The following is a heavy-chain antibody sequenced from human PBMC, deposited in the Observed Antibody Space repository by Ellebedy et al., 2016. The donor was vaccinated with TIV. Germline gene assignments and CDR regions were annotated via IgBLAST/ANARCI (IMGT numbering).Heavy chain of an antibody. J-gene: IGHJ4*02. CDR2: INTDTGNT. D-gene: IGHD3-16*01. Sequence: AASVKASCKASGYTFALYTMHWVRQAPGPRLEWLGWINTDTGNTEYSQHFQGRVTFTTDTAASTVYMSLNSLGSEDTAVYYCAKDRGGTGDFDYWGQGTLVTVSS. CDR3: AKDRGGTGDFDY. CDR1: GYTFALYT. V-gene: IGHV1-3*04.